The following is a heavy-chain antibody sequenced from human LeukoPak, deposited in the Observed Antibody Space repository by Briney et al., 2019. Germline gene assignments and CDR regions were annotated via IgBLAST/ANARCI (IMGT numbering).Heavy chain of an antibody. Sequence: PGGSLRLSCSASGFTLSSFAMHSVRQAPGKGLEDVSAISNNGGWTYYADSVKGRFTISRDNSKNTLYLQMSSLRPEDTAVYYCVRDDKYYYDSGVYPAWGQGTLVTVSS. D-gene: IGHD3-22*01. CDR1: GFTLSSFA. CDR2: ISNNGGWT. J-gene: IGHJ4*02. V-gene: IGHV3-64D*09. CDR3: VRDDKYYYDSGVYPA.